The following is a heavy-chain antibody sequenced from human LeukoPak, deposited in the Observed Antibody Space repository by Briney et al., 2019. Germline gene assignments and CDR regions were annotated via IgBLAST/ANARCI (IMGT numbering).Heavy chain of an antibody. CDR1: GFTVSSNY. V-gene: IGHV3-53*01. J-gene: IGHJ4*02. CDR2: IYSGGST. D-gene: IGHD5-18*01. Sequence: GGYLRLSCAASGFTVSSNYMSWVRQAPGKGLEWVSVIYSGGSTYYGDSVKGRFTISRDNSKNTLYLQMNSLRAEDTAVYYCARAGYSYGYSDYWGQGTLVTVSS. CDR3: ARAGYSYGYSDY.